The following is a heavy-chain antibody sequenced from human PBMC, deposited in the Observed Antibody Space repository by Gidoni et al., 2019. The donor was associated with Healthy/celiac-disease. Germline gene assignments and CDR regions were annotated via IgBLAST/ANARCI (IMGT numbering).Heavy chain of an antibody. CDR2: ISYDGSNK. D-gene: IGHD4-17*01. Sequence: QVQLVESGGGVVQPGRSLRLSCAASGFTFSSYAMHWVRQAPGKGLEWVAVISYDGSNKYYADSVKGRFTIARDNSKNTLYLQMNSLRAEDTAVYYCARDYGGNSVGFAFDIWGQGTMVTVSS. V-gene: IGHV3-30-3*01. CDR1: GFTFSSYA. J-gene: IGHJ3*02. CDR3: ARDYGGNSVGFAFDI.